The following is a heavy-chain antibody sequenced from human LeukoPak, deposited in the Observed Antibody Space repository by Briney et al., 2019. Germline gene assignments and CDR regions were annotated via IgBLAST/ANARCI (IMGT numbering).Heavy chain of an antibody. CDR1: GFTFNTFN. CDR2: ITSGGDYT. Sequence: TGGSLRLSCAASGFTFNTFNMNWVRQAPGKGLEWVSSITSGGDYTYYADSVKGRFTTSRDNAKNSLSLQLNSLRVEDTAVYYCARGHYDVLAASYKWTPDYWGQGTLVTVSS. CDR3: ARGHYDVLAASYKWTPDY. V-gene: IGHV3-21*01. D-gene: IGHD3-9*01. J-gene: IGHJ4*02.